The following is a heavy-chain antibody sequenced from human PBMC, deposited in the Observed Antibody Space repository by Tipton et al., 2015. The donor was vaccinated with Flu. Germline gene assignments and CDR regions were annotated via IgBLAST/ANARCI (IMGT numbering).Heavy chain of an antibody. D-gene: IGHD2-2*01. CDR1: GGSISSYY. J-gene: IGHJ5*02. V-gene: IGHV4-59*01. CDR2: IYYSGST. Sequence: TLSLTCTVSGGSISSYYWSWIRQPPGKGLEWIGYIYYSGSTNCNPSLKSRVTISVDTSKNQFSLKLSSVTAADTAVYYCAREVVVPAAIGINWFDPWGQGTLVTVSS. CDR3: AREVVVPAAIGINWFDP.